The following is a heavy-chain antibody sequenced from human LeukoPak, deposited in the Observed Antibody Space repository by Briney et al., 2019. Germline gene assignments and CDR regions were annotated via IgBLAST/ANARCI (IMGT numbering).Heavy chain of an antibody. J-gene: IGHJ4*02. Sequence: GGSLRLSCAASGFTFNNYGMSWVRQAPGKGLEWVSTISGSGGATYYADSVKGRFTISRDNFKNTLYLQMNSLRAEDTAVYYCAKRAYTSSSLLYYFDYWGQGTLVTVSS. CDR3: AKRAYTSSSLLYYFDY. V-gene: IGHV3-23*01. CDR2: ISGSGGAT. CDR1: GFTFNNYG. D-gene: IGHD6-6*01.